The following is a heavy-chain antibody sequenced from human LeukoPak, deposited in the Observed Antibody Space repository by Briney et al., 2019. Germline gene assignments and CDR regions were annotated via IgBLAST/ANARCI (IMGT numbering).Heavy chain of an antibody. Sequence: GGSLRLSCAASGFTLSSYAMSWVRQAPGKGLEWVSASSGSGGSTYYADSVKGRFTISRDNSKNTLYLQMNSLRAEDTAVYYCARDRGAITFDYWGQGTLVTVSS. CDR2: SSGSGGST. CDR3: ARDRGAITFDY. D-gene: IGHD3-10*01. J-gene: IGHJ4*02. CDR1: GFTLSSYA. V-gene: IGHV3-23*01.